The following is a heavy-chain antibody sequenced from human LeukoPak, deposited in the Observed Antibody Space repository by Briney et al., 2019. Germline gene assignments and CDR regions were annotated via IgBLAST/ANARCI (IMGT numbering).Heavy chain of an antibody. V-gene: IGHV1-18*01. D-gene: IGHD3-10*01. J-gene: IGHJ4*02. Sequence: ASVKVSCKTSGYTFTTYGLSWVRQAPGQGLQWMGWISTGNGDTIYTHQLQGRLTMTTDTSTGTAYMELRNLISDDTALYFCARGVPHTKLWFGERWGQGTLVTVSS. CDR3: ARGVPHTKLWFGER. CDR2: ISTGNGDT. CDR1: GYTFTTYG.